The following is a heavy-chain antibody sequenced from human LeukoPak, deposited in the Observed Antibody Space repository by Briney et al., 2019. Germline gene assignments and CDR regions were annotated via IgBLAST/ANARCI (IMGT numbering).Heavy chain of an antibody. V-gene: IGHV7-4-1*02. CDR1: GYTFTSYA. Sequence: ASVKVSCKASGYTFTSYAMNWVRQAPGQGLEWMGWINTNTGNPTYAQGFTGRFVFSLYTSVSTAYLQISSLKAEDTAVYYCARDPDLYCSSTSCYVPWGQGTLVTVSS. CDR2: INTNTGNP. J-gene: IGHJ5*02. CDR3: ARDPDLYCSSTSCYVP. D-gene: IGHD2-2*01.